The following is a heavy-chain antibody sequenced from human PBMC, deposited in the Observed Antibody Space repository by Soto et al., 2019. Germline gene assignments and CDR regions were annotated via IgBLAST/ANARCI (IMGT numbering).Heavy chain of an antibody. CDR1: NAPVDSSTYT. CDR3: ARVPSP. J-gene: IGHJ5*02. CDR2: IYHNRNT. V-gene: IGHV4-30-2*01. Sequence: PSETLSLTCTVANAPVDSSTYTWGWIRQPPGKGLEWIGYIYHNRNTYYNPSLKSRVTISVDRSKNQFSLKLSSVTAADTAMYYCARVPSPWGQGTLVTVSS.